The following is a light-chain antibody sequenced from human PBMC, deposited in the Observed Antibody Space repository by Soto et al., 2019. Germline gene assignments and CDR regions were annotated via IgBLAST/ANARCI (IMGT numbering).Light chain of an antibody. CDR2: DAS. J-gene: IGKJ4*01. Sequence: DIQMTQSPSPLSASVGSLVPISCRASPTISRYLSWYQQTAGKAPNLLIYDASTLQSGVPSRFSGSGSGTDFTLTISSLQPEDFATYYCHQTHTTPLTFGGGTKVDIK. V-gene: IGKV1-39*01. CDR3: HQTHTTPLT. CDR1: PTISRY.